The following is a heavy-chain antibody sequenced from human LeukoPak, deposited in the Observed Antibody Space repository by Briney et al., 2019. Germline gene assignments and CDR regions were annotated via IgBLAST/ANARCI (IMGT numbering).Heavy chain of an antibody. Sequence: SVKVSCKSSGYTFTGYYMHWLRQAPGQGLGWMGWINPNSGGTNYAQKFQGRVTMTRDTSISTAYMELSRLRSDDTAVYYCARGGEIQLWLRHYYGMDVWGQGTTVTVSS. J-gene: IGHJ6*02. CDR2: INPNSGGT. CDR1: GYTFTGYY. D-gene: IGHD5-18*01. V-gene: IGHV1-2*02. CDR3: ARGGEIQLWLRHYYGMDV.